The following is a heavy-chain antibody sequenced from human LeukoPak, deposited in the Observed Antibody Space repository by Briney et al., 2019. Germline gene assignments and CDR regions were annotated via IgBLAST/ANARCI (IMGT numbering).Heavy chain of an antibody. CDR2: INPNSGGT. V-gene: IGHV1-2*02. CDR1: GYTFSIYY. D-gene: IGHD3-22*01. CDR3: ARDPAAGYYYDNNGRLSYFQD. J-gene: IGHJ1*01. Sequence: ASVKVSCKASGYTFSIYYIQWVRQAPGQGLEWMGWINPNSGGTNYAQKFQGRVTMTSDTSISTAYMELSSLRSDDTAVYYCARDPAAGYYYDNNGRLSYFQDWGQGTQVTVSS.